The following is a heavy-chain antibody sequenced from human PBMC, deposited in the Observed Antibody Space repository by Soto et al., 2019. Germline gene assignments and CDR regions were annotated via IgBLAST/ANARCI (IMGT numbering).Heavy chain of an antibody. CDR1: GGGNLRDYR. CDR3: ARGGDVYNFGAVY. Sequence: KESGSSVKVSCKASGGGNLRDYRTTWVRRAPGQGLEWMGGIIPKLGSANYAQNFQGRVTVTADESTNTVYMELRSLRSDDTAVYYCARGGDVYNFGAVYWGQGTPVTVSS. CDR2: IIPKLGSA. J-gene: IGHJ4*02. D-gene: IGHD2-21*01. V-gene: IGHV1-69*01.